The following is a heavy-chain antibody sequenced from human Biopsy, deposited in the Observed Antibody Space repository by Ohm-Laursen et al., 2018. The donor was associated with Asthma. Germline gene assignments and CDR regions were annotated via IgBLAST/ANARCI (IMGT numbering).Heavy chain of an antibody. V-gene: IGHV1-69*15. CDR1: GGTFSSNF. J-gene: IGHJ4*02. CDR2: IIPIFGPT. Sequence: GSSVKVSCKASGGTFSSNFINWVRRAPGQGLEWMGRIIPIFGPTNYAQKFQGRVTISADDSTSTAYMELSSLSSEDTALYYCARGPEYVRSSGALDYWGQGTLVTVSS. D-gene: IGHD2-2*01. CDR3: ARGPEYVRSSGALDY.